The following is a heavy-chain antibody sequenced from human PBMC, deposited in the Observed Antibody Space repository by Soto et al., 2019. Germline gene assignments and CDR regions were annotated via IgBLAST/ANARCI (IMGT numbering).Heavy chain of an antibody. CDR2: ISGSGGST. D-gene: IGHD2-15*01. V-gene: IGHV3-23*01. J-gene: IGHJ3*02. Sequence: EVQLLESGGGLVQPGGSLRLSCAASGFTFSSYAMSWVRQAPGKGLEWVSVISGSGGSTYYADSVKGRFTISRDNSKNTLYLQMNSLRAEDTAVYYCAKVRYCSGGSCYFEDDAFDIWGQGTMVTVSS. CDR3: AKVRYCSGGSCYFEDDAFDI. CDR1: GFTFSSYA.